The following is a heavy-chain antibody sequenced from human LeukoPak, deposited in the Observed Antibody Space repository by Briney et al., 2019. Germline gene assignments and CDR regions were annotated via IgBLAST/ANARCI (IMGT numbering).Heavy chain of an antibody. CDR2: IHYTGST. CDR3: ARGQEGGSSWSYFDY. J-gene: IGHJ4*02. D-gene: IGHD6-13*01. CDR1: SASISNYY. V-gene: IGHV4-59*01. Sequence: SETLSLTCTVSSASISNYYWSWIRQAPGKGLEWMGSIHYTGSTNYNPSLKSRVTISKDTSKNQFSLKLSSVTTADTALYYCARGQEGGSSWSYFDYWGQGTLVTV.